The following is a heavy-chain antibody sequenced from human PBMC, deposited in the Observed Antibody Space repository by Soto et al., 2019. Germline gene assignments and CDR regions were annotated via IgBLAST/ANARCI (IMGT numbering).Heavy chain of an antibody. V-gene: IGHV3-23*01. CDR3: AKYLAPSPSTGRWFEL. CDR1: GFTFSDYA. J-gene: IGHJ5*02. CDR2: ISGTDGST. Sequence: GGSLRLSCAASGFTFSDYAMTWVRQAPGKGLEWVSIISGTDGSTYYADSVKGRFTISSDNSKSTLYLQMNSLRAEDTAVYYCAKYLAPSPSTGRWFELWGQGTLVTVSS. D-gene: IGHD2-2*01.